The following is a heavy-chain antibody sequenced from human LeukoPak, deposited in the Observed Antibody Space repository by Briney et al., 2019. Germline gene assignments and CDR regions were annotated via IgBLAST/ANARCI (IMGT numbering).Heavy chain of an antibody. D-gene: IGHD6-19*01. J-gene: IGHJ3*02. Sequence: KPSETLSLTCTVSGGSISSYYWSWIRQPAGRGLEWIGRIYSSGSTNYNPSLRSRMSMSVDTSKNQFSLRLRSVTAADTALYYRARQVAGSDSFDIWGQGTKVTVST. V-gene: IGHV4-4*07. CDR3: ARQVAGSDSFDI. CDR2: IYSSGST. CDR1: GGSISSYY.